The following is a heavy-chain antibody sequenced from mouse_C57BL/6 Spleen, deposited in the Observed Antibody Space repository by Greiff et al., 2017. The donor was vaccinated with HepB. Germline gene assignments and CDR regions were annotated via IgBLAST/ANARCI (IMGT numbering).Heavy chain of an antibody. CDR3: ASRGLLRSNWYFDV. Sequence: QVQLQQPGAELVKPGASVKLSCKASGYTFTSYWMQWVKQRPGQGLEWIGEIDPSDSYTNYNQKFKGKATLTVDTSSSTAYMQLSSLTSEDSAVYYWASRGLLRSNWYFDVWGTGTTVTVSS. CDR1: GYTFTSYW. J-gene: IGHJ1*03. D-gene: IGHD1-1*01. V-gene: IGHV1-50*01. CDR2: IDPSDSYT.